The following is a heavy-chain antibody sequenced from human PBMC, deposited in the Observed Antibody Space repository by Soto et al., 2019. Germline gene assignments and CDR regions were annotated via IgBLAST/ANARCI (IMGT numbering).Heavy chain of an antibody. J-gene: IGHJ2*01. CDR1: AFNFSTYD. CDR3: AKAACCHGQSCYGYFDL. Sequence: QGQLVESGGGVVQPGRSPRLSCAASAFNFSTYDMHWVRQAPGKGLEWVAFISSDGSSEYYTDSLNGRITISRDNYKSKLFLPLDNMTAEDTSTYSFAKAACCHGQSCYGYFDLWGRGTLVTFCS. V-gene: IGHV3-30*18. D-gene: IGHD1-26*01. CDR2: ISSDGSSE.